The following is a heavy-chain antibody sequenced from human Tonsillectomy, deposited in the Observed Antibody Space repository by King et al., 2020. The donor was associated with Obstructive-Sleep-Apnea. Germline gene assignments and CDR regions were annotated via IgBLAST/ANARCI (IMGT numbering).Heavy chain of an antibody. D-gene: IGHD3-10*01. Sequence: VQLQQWGAGLLKPSETLSLTCAVYGWSFSGYYWSWIRQPPGKGLEWSGVNNHSGSTNYNPALKSRVTMLVDTSKNQFSLNLSSVTAADTAVYYCARRYYGSGSYSPFDYWGQGNLVTVSS. J-gene: IGHJ4*02. V-gene: IGHV4-34*01. CDR2: NNHSGST. CDR3: ARRYYGSGSYSPFDY. CDR1: GWSFSGYY.